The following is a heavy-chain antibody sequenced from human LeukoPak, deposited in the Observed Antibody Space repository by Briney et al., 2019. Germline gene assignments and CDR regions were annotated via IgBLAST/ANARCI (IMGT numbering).Heavy chain of an antibody. CDR3: SRHYCSGDNCYYFDY. CDR2: IYYSGNT. V-gene: IGHV4-59*02. J-gene: IGHJ4*02. D-gene: IGHD2-15*01. CDR1: GGSVSSYY. Sequence: PSETLSLTCTVSGGSVSSYYWSWIRQPPGEGLEWIGYIYYSGNTNYNPSLESRVTISVDTSKNQFSLKLSSVTAADTAVYYCSRHYCSGDNCYYFDYWVQGALVTVSS.